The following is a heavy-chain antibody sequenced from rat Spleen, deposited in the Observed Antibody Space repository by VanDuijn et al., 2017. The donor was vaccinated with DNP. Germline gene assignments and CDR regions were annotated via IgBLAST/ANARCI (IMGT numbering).Heavy chain of an antibody. CDR1: GFIFSNYW. D-gene: IGHD1-4*01. Sequence: EVQLVESGGGPVQPGRSLKLSCVASGFIFSNYWMTWIRQAPGKGLEWVASITNAGGSTYYPDSVKGRLTVSRDSAKSTLYLQMDSLRSEDTATYYCAGRPPPTRGPFDYWGQGVTVTVSS. CDR3: AGRPPPTRGPFDY. J-gene: IGHJ2*01. CDR2: ITNAGGST. V-gene: IGHV5-31*01.